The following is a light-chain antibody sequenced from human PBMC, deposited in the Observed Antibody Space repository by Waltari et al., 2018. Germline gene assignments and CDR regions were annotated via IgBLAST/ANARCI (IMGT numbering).Light chain of an antibody. Sequence: QSALTQPPSASGSPGQSVTLSCTESDSDVGGHRYVSWYQQHPGKVPKLIIYEVNKRHSGVPDRFSASMSGNTASLTISGLQAGDEADYYCCSYGGTNTVFGGGTRLTVL. CDR1: DSDVGGHRY. CDR3: CSYGGTNTV. J-gene: IGLJ2*01. CDR2: EVN. V-gene: IGLV2-8*01.